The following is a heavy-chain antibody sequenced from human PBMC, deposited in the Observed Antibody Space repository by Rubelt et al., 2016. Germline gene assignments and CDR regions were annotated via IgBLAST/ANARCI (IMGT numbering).Heavy chain of an antibody. J-gene: IGHJ3*02. CDR2: VSAYNGHT. V-gene: IGHV1-18*01. Sequence: QVQLVQSGAEVKKPGASVKVSCKASGYTFTSYGLSRVRQAPGQGLEWMGWVSAYNGHTNYAQKLQGRGTMTTDTSTSTAYMDLRSLRSDDTAVYYCARGARRYSMDPRNAFDIWGQGTMVTVAS. CDR3: ARGARRYSMDPRNAFDI. CDR1: GYTFTSYG. D-gene: IGHD4-11*01.